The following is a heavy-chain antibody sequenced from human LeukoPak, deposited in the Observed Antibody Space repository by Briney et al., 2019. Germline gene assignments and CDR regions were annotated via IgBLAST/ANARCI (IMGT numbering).Heavy chain of an antibody. V-gene: IGHV3-23*01. CDR3: AKRRVGWFGELSRDNYFDY. CDR1: GFTFSSYA. D-gene: IGHD3-10*01. Sequence: GGSLRLSCAASGFTFSSYAMSWVRQAPGKGLEWVSAISGSGGSTYYADSVKGRFTISRDNSKNTLYLQMNSLRAEDTAVYYCAKRRVGWFGELSRDNYFDYWGQGTLVTVSS. CDR2: ISGSGGST. J-gene: IGHJ4*02.